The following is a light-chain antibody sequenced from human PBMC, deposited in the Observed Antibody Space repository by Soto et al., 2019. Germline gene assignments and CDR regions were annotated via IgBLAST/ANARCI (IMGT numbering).Light chain of an antibody. CDR2: GNS. Sequence: QPVLTQPPSVSGAPGQRVTISCTGSSSNIGAGYDVHWYQQLPGTAPKILIYGNSNRPSGVPDRFSGSKSGTSASLAITGLQAEDEADYYCQSSDSSLSVVFGGGTKLTVL. J-gene: IGLJ2*01. CDR1: SSNIGAGYD. V-gene: IGLV1-40*01. CDR3: QSSDSSLSVV.